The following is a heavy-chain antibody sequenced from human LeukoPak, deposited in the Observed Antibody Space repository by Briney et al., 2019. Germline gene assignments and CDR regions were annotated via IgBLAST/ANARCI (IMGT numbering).Heavy chain of an antibody. CDR1: GGSFSGYY. CDR2: INHSGST. Sequence: SETLSLTCAVYGGSFSGYYWSWIRQPPEKGLEWIGEINHSGSTNYNPSLKRRVTISVDTSKNQFSLKLSSVTAADTAVYYCARGAVGGLSLYYYYYYMDVWGKGTTVTIS. CDR3: ARGAVGGLSLYYYYYYMDV. D-gene: IGHD2-15*01. J-gene: IGHJ6*03. V-gene: IGHV4-34*01.